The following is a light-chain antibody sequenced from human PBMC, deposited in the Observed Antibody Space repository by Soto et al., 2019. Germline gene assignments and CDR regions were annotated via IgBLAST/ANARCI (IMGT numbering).Light chain of an antibody. V-gene: IGLV2-14*01. J-gene: IGLJ2*01. CDR3: SSYTSSSTLV. CDR2: DVS. Sequence: QSVLTQPASVSGSPGQSLTISCTGTSSDVGGYNYVSWYQQHPGKAPKLMIYDVSNRPSGVPNRFSGFKSGNTASLTISGLQAEDEADYYCSSYTSSSTLVFGGGTQLTVL. CDR1: SSDVGGYNY.